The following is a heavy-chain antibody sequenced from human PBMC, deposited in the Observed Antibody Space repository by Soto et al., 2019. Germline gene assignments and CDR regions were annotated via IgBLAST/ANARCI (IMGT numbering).Heavy chain of an antibody. D-gene: IGHD4-17*01. CDR1: GGSVSSGTDF. J-gene: IGHJ5*02. CDR2: ISYSGST. Sequence: AETLSLTCTVSGGSVSSGTDFWTWIRQPPGKGLEWIGYISYSGSTNYHPSLTRRVTISADTSKNKFSLKLNSVTAADTTVYYCARRHSGGNWLDPWGQGTVVTVSS. CDR3: ARRHSGGNWLDP. V-gene: IGHV4-61*01.